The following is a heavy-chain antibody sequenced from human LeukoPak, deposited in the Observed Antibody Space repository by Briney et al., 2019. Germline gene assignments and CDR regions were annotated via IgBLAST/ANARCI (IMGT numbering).Heavy chain of an antibody. J-gene: IGHJ4*02. CDR3: ARVFSDSSGYPFDN. Sequence: PSETLSLTCIVSGGSISDHYWSWIRQPPGKGLDWIGHISYSGRTNYNPSLKSRVTISLDTSRNQFSLKLTSVTAADTAVYYCARVFSDSSGYPFDNWGQETLVTVSS. D-gene: IGHD3-22*01. V-gene: IGHV4-59*11. CDR2: ISYSGRT. CDR1: GGSISDHY.